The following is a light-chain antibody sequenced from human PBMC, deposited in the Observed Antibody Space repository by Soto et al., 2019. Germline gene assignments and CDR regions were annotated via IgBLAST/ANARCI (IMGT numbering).Light chain of an antibody. V-gene: IGKV3-15*01. Sequence: EIALTQSPGTLSLSPGERATLSCRASQSLSNSFIAWYQQKPGQAPRLLIFGASTRATDIPARFSGSGSGTEFTLTISSLQSEDFAVYYCQQYYSWPRTFGQGTKVDIK. CDR3: QQYYSWPRT. CDR1: QSLSNS. CDR2: GAS. J-gene: IGKJ1*01.